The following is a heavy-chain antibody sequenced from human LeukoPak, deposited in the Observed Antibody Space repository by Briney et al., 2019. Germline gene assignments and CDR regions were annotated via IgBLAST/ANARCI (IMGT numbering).Heavy chain of an antibody. CDR1: GFTFSSYA. Sequence: PGGSLRLSCAASGFTFSSYAMSWVRQAPGKGLEWVSYISSSSSTIKYADSVKGRFTISRDNAKNSLYLQMNSLRDEDTAVYYCARDTTRGGDYWGQGTLVTVSS. D-gene: IGHD2/OR15-2a*01. V-gene: IGHV3-48*02. CDR3: ARDTTRGGDY. J-gene: IGHJ4*02. CDR2: ISSSSSTI.